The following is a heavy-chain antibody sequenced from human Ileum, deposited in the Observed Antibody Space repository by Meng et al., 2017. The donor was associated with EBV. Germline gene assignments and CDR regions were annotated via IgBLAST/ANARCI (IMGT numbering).Heavy chain of an antibody. Sequence: VQLQESGPGLVKPSETLSLTCTVAGRSISSYYWSWLRQPAGKGLEWIGYIYYSGSTNYNPSLKSPVTMSVDTSKNQFSLNLSSVTAADTAVYYCARGGWSLDYWGQGTLVTVSS. D-gene: IGHD2-15*01. J-gene: IGHJ4*02. CDR3: ARGGWSLDY. V-gene: IGHV4-59*08. CDR2: IYYSGST. CDR1: GRSISSYY.